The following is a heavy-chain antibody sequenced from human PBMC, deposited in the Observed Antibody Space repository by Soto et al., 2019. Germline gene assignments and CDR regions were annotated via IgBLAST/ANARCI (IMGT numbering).Heavy chain of an antibody. CDR1: GYSFTSYW. D-gene: IGHD6-13*01. J-gene: IGHJ6*02. Sequence: GESLKISCKGSGYSFTSYWISWVRQMPGKGLEWMGRIDPSDSYTNYSPSFQGHVTISADKSISTAYLQWSSLKASDTAMYYCERITSSYSSSQDAQTYYYYGMDVWGQGTTVTVSS. CDR2: IDPSDSYT. CDR3: ERITSSYSSSQDAQTYYYYGMDV. V-gene: IGHV5-10-1*01.